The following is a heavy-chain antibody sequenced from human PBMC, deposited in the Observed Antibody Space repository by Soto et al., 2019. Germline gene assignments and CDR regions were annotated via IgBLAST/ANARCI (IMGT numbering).Heavy chain of an antibody. CDR1: GYSFAGYW. Sequence: GESLKISCNGSGYSFAGYWITLVLQKPGKGLEWMGRIDPSDSQTYYSPSFRGHVTISVTKSITTVFLQWSSLRASDTAMYYCARQIYDSDTGPNFQYYFDSWGQGTPVTVS. CDR2: IDPSDSQT. CDR3: ARQIYDSDTGPNFQYYFDS. V-gene: IGHV5-10-1*01. D-gene: IGHD3-22*01. J-gene: IGHJ4*02.